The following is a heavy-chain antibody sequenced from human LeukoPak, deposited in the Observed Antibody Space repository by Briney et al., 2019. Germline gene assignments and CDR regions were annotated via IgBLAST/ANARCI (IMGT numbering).Heavy chain of an antibody. D-gene: IGHD3-16*01. Sequence: SETLSLTCAVSGESFSGNFWTWIRQSPGKGLEWIGEIDNNGITNYNPSLKSRVTMSVDTTRKRFSLRLTSESAADTGVYYCAGGGGGAKPFFFDYGGKGPRVPVPS. J-gene: IGHJ4*02. CDR3: AGGGGGAKPFFFDY. CDR1: GESFSGNF. CDR2: IDNNGIT. V-gene: IGHV4-34*01.